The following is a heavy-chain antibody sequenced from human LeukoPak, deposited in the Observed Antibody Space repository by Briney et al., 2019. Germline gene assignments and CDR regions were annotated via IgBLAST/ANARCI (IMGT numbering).Heavy chain of an antibody. J-gene: IGHJ4*02. D-gene: IGHD6-19*01. V-gene: IGHV3-74*01. CDR1: GFTFSNYW. CDR3: ARGTGSSSGWYAY. Sequence: GGSLRLSCAASGFTFSNYWMHWVRQAPGKGLVWVSRINSDGSSTSYADSVRGRFTISRDNAENTLYLQVNSLRAEDTAVYYCARGTGSSSGWYAYWGQGTLVTVSS. CDR2: INSDGSST.